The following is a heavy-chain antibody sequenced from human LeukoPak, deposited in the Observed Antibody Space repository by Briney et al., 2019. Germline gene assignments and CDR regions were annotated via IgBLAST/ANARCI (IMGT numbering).Heavy chain of an antibody. V-gene: IGHV4-31*03. CDR1: GGSISSGGYY. CDR3: ARDGGSSSWYDY. Sequence: SQTLSLTCTVSGGSISSGGYYWSWIRQHPGKGLEWIGYIYYSGSTYYNPSLKSRVTISVDTSKNQFSLKLSSVTAADTAVYYCARDGGSSSWYDYWGQGTPVTVSS. D-gene: IGHD6-13*01. J-gene: IGHJ4*02. CDR2: IYYSGST.